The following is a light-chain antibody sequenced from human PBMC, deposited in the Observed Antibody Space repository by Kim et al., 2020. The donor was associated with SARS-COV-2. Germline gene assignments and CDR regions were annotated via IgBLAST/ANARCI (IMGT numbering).Light chain of an antibody. CDR1: ESVSSN. CDR2: GAS. Sequence: ETVMTQSPATLSVSPGGSATLSCTASESVSSNVAWYQQNPGQAPRLLIYGASTRASGIPSRFSGSGSGTEFTLTISSLQSEDFVVYYCQQYDKRPQTFGQGTKVDI. V-gene: IGKV3-15*01. J-gene: IGKJ1*01. CDR3: QQYDKRPQT.